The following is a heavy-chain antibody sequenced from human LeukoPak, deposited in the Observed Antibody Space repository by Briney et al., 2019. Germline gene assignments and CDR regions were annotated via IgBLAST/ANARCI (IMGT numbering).Heavy chain of an antibody. CDR1: GYTFTGYY. CDR3: ARAESGYYYANYYYGMDV. D-gene: IGHD3-22*01. J-gene: IGHJ6*02. Sequence: GASVKVSCKASGYTFTGYYMHWVRQAPGQGLEWMGWINPNSGGTNYAQKFQGRVTMTRNTSISTAYMELSSLRSEDTAVYYCARAESGYYYANYYYGMDVWGQGTTVTVSS. V-gene: IGHV1-2*02. CDR2: INPNSGGT.